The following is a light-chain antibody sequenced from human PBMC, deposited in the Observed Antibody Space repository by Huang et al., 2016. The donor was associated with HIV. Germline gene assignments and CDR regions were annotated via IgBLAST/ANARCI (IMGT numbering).Light chain of an antibody. V-gene: IGKV4-1*01. Sequence: DIVMTQSPDSLAVSLGERAIINCKSSQNIFHSPTNKNDLAWYQQKSGQPPKLLIYWASSRESGVPDRFSGSGSGTDFTRAISSLQAEDVAVYYCQQYYVTPLTFGGGTKVQIK. CDR2: WAS. J-gene: IGKJ4*01. CDR1: QNIFHSPTNKND. CDR3: QQYYVTPLT.